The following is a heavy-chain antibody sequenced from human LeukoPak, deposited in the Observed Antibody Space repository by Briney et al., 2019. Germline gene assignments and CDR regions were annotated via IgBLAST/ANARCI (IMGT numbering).Heavy chain of an antibody. D-gene: IGHD3-10*01. Sequence: SGTLSLTPTLPGGSLTNYYWTWIPQPAGKGLEWIGRIYCGGGGSSNDNPSLKSRVSLSVDTSKNQFSLILTSVTAADTAVYYCLRGAGVRGITPFDYWGQGTLVTVSS. CDR3: LRGAGVRGITPFDY. J-gene: IGHJ4*02. CDR2: IYCGGGGSS. CDR1: GGSLTNYY. V-gene: IGHV4-4*07.